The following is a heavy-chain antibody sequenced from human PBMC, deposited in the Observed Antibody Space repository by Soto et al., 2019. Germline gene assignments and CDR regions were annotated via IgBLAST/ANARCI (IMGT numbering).Heavy chain of an antibody. V-gene: IGHV3-9*01. CDR1: GFTFDDYA. CDR3: AKSRIAVAGGIYFDY. J-gene: IGHJ4*02. D-gene: IGHD6-19*01. CDR2: ISWNSGSI. Sequence: EVQPVESGGGLVQPGRSLRLSCAASGFTFDDYAMHWVRQAPGKGLEWVSGISWNSGSIGYADSVKGRFTISRDNAKNSLYLQMNSLRAEDTALYYCAKSRIAVAGGIYFDYWGQGTLVTVSS.